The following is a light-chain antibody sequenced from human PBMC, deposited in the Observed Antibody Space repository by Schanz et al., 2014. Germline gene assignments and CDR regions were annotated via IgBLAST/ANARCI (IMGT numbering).Light chain of an antibody. CDR1: QSVSSNY. V-gene: IGKV3-20*01. Sequence: EIVLTQSPGTLSLSPGERATLSCRASQSVSSNYLGWYQQKPGQAPRLLIYGASSRATGIPDRFSGSGSGTDFTLTINRLEPEDFAVYYCQQYDRSPPTFGQGTRVEIK. CDR3: QQYDRSPPT. CDR2: GAS. J-gene: IGKJ1*01.